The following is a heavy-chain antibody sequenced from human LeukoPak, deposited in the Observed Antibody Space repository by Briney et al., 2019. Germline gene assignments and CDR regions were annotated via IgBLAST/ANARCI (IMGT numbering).Heavy chain of an antibody. D-gene: IGHD4-17*01. CDR1: GFTFSTYE. CDR3: ARDALTTAIIRGDH. J-gene: IGHJ4*02. CDR2: ISSSGSII. Sequence: GGSLRLSCAASGFTFSTYEMNWVRQAPGKGLEWLSYISSSGSIIYYADSVKGRFTISRDNAKNSLYLQMNNLRAEDTALYYCARDALTTAIIRGDHWGQGTRVTVSS. V-gene: IGHV3-48*03.